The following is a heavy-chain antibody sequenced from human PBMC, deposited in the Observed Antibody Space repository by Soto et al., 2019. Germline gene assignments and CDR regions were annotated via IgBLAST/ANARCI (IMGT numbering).Heavy chain of an antibody. D-gene: IGHD3-9*01. J-gene: IGHJ4*02. V-gene: IGHV3-9*01. Sequence: EVQLVESGGGLVQPGRSLRLSCAASGFTFDDYAMHWVRQAPGKGLEWVSGISWNSGSKGYADSVKGRFTISRDNAKNSLYLQMNSLRAEDTALYYCAKDLYYDILTAWDYWGQGTLVTVSS. CDR2: ISWNSGSK. CDR3: AKDLYYDILTAWDY. CDR1: GFTFDDYA.